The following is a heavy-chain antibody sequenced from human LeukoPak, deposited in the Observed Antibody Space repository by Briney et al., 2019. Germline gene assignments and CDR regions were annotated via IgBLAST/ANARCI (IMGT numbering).Heavy chain of an antibody. Sequence: PGGSLRLSCAASGFTFSNYWMSWVRQAPGKGLEWVSSISSSSSYKYYTDSVKGRFTISRDNAKNSLYLQMNSLRAEDTAVYYCARSAAGTYYWGQGTLVTVSS. D-gene: IGHD1-1*01. V-gene: IGHV3-21*01. CDR2: ISSSSSYK. CDR1: GFTFSNYW. CDR3: ARSAAGTYY. J-gene: IGHJ4*02.